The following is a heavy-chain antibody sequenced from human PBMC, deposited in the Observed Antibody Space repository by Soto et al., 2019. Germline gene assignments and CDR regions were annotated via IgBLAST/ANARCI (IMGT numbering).Heavy chain of an antibody. CDR1: GYTFTNYA. CDR3: ARDEGYSDSSGYYDY. Sequence: QVKLVQSGAEEKKPGASVKVSCKASGYTFTNYAIHWVRQAPGQRLEWMGWINAGNGNTRYSQKFQGRVTITRDTSASTGYIELSSLRSEDTALYYCARDEGYSDSSGYYDYWGQGTLVTVSS. D-gene: IGHD3-22*01. CDR2: INAGNGNT. V-gene: IGHV1-3*05. J-gene: IGHJ4*02.